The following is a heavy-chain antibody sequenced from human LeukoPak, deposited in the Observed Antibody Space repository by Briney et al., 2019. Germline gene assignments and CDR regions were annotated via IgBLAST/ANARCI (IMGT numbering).Heavy chain of an antibody. D-gene: IGHD2-2*01. Sequence: GRSLRLSCAASGFTFSSYAMHWVRQAPGKGLEWVAVIPYDGSNKYYADSVKGRFTISRDNSKNTLYLQMNSLRAEDTAVYYCARTLGYCSSTSCGPYGMDVWGKGTTVTVSS. CDR1: GFTFSSYA. V-gene: IGHV3-30*04. CDR3: ARTLGYCSSTSCGPYGMDV. CDR2: IPYDGSNK. J-gene: IGHJ6*04.